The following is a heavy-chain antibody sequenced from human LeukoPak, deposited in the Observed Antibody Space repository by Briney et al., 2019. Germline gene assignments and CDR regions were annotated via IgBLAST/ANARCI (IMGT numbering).Heavy chain of an antibody. CDR1: GYTFTGYY. J-gene: IGHJ3*02. Sequence: GASVKLSCKASGYTFTGYYMHWVRQAPGQGLEWMGWINPNSGGTNYAQKFQGRVTMTRDTSISPAYMELSRLRSDDTAVYYCARAHDPYCGGDCADAFDIWGQGTMVTVSS. V-gene: IGHV1-2*02. CDR2: INPNSGGT. D-gene: IGHD2-21*02. CDR3: ARAHDPYCGGDCADAFDI.